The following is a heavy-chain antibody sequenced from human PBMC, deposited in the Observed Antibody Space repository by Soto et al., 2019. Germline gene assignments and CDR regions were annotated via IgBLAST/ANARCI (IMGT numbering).Heavy chain of an antibody. CDR3: ARGYMVRGVLDY. CDR2: INHSGST. V-gene: IGHV4-34*01. Sequence: SETLSLTCAVYGGSFSGYYWCWIRQPPGKGLEWIGEINHSGSTNYNPSLKSRVTISVDTSKNQFSLKLSSVTAADTAVYYCARGYMVRGVLDYWGQGTLVTVSS. J-gene: IGHJ4*02. CDR1: GGSFSGYY. D-gene: IGHD3-10*01.